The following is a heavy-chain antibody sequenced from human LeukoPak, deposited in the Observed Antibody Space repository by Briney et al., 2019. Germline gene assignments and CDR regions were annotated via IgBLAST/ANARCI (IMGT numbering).Heavy chain of an antibody. J-gene: IGHJ4*02. CDR3: ARSFVYYDNSGSYFDN. Sequence: PSETLSLTCTVSGGSISNYYWSWIRQAPGKGLEWIGYIEYSGSTNYNPSLKSRVTISVDTSKNQYSLKLSSVAAADTAVYHWARSFVYYDNSGSYFDNWGQGTLVTVSS. CDR2: IEYSGST. V-gene: IGHV4-59*01. D-gene: IGHD3-22*01. CDR1: GGSISNYY.